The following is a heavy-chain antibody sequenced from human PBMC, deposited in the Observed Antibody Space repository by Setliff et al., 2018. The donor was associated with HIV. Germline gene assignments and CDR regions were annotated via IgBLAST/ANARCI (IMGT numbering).Heavy chain of an antibody. Sequence: ASVKVSCKASGYTFTNYAMHWVRQAPGQRLEWMGMINPSGGEPSYAQRFQGRVTMTTDTSTSTAYMELRSLRSDDTAVYHCARGHSSGWYEGRYWGQGTLVTVSS. J-gene: IGHJ4*02. CDR2: INPSGGEP. D-gene: IGHD6-19*01. V-gene: IGHV1-46*01. CDR3: ARGHSSGWYEGRY. CDR1: GYTFTNYA.